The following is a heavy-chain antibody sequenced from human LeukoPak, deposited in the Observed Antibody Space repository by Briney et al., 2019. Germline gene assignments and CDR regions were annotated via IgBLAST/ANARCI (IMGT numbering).Heavy chain of an antibody. CDR1: GFTISSTY. D-gene: IGHD6-13*01. J-gene: IGHJ4*02. CDR2: IYSGGNT. V-gene: IGHV3-53*05. CDR3: AKEGARLGTAVSGPFDY. Sequence: GGSLRLSCAASGFTISSTYMSWVRQAPGKGLEWVSVIYSGGNTYYADSVKGRFTISRDNAKNSLYVQMNSLRPEDTALYYCAKEGARLGTAVSGPFDYWGQGTLVTVSS.